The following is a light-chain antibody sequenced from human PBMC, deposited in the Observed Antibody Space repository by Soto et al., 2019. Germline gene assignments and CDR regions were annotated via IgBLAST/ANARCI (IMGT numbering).Light chain of an antibody. CDR2: AAS. J-gene: IGKJ1*01. V-gene: IGKV1-39*01. CDR3: QQSYSTPWT. Sequence: IQLTQSPSSLSASVCDRVTITCRASQGISTYLNWYQQKPGKAPKLLIYAASSLQSGVPSRFSGSGSGTDFTLTISSLQPEDFATYYCQQSYSTPWTFGQGTKVDIK. CDR1: QGISTY.